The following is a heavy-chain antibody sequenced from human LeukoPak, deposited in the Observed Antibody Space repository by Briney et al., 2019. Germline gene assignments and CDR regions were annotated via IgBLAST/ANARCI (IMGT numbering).Heavy chain of an antibody. CDR2: TSSDLNVK. V-gene: IGHV3-30*18. CDR1: GFTFRNYV. J-gene: IGHJ4*02. Sequence: PGGSLGLSCAASGFTFRNYVIHWVRQAPGKGLEWVAVTSSDLNVKLYADSVKGRFTISRDSSKNTLYLQMNSLRAEDTAVYYCAKCKDSGGSRFKYFDYWGQGTLVTVSS. D-gene: IGHD3-22*01. CDR3: AKCKDSGGSRFKYFDY.